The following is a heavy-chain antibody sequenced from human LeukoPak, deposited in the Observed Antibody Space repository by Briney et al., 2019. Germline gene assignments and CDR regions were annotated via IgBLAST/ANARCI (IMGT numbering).Heavy chain of an antibody. CDR1: GFTLSSYS. D-gene: IGHD5-12*01. CDR3: ARDLIGATAKFDY. V-gene: IGHV3-48*02. J-gene: IGHJ4*02. CDR2: ISTSDSYI. Sequence: PGGSLRLSCAASGFTLSSYSMNWVRQAPGKGLEWVSYISTSDSYIYYADSVKGRFTISRDNAKNSLYLRMNSLRDEDTAVYYCARDLIGATAKFDYWGQGTLVTVSS.